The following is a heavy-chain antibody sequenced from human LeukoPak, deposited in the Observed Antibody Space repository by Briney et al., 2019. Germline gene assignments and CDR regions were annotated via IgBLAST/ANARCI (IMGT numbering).Heavy chain of an antibody. D-gene: IGHD3-9*01. CDR1: GYTFTSYY. Sequence: ASVKVSCKASGYTFTSYYMHGVRQAPGQVLGWMGIINPSGGSTRSAQKFQGRVTMTRDTSTSTVYMELSSLRSEDTAVYYCARDSYYDIFTGYGGLDYWGQGTLVTVSS. CDR3: ARDSYYDIFTGYGGLDY. CDR2: INPSGGST. V-gene: IGHV1-46*01. J-gene: IGHJ4*02.